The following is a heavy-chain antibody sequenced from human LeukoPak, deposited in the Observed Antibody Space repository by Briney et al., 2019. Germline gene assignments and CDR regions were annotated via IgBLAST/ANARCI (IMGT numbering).Heavy chain of an antibody. CDR2: MNPNSGNT. Sequence: ASVKVSCKASGYTFTSYDINWVRQATGQGLEWMGWMNPNSGNTGYAQKFQGRVTMTRNTSISTAYMELSSLRSEDMAVYYCARDRNGYSYGNLDYWGQGTLVTVSS. CDR1: GYTFTSYD. D-gene: IGHD5-18*01. V-gene: IGHV1-8*01. CDR3: ARDRNGYSYGNLDY. J-gene: IGHJ4*02.